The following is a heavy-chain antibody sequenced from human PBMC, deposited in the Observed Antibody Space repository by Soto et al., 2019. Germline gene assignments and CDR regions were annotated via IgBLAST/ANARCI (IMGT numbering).Heavy chain of an antibody. Sequence: QVQLQESGPGLVKPSQTLSLTCTVSGGSISSGGYYWSWIRQNPGKGLEWIGYIYYSGTTNYNPSLKSRLTISVDTSKNQFSLKLNSMTAADTAVYYFARDESATDAFEIWGQGTMVTVSS. CDR1: GGSISSGGYY. J-gene: IGHJ3*02. V-gene: IGHV4-31*03. CDR3: ARDESATDAFEI. D-gene: IGHD5-12*01. CDR2: IYYSGTT.